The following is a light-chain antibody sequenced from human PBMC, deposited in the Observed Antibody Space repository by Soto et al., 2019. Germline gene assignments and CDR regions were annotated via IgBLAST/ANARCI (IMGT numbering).Light chain of an antibody. CDR3: QQYNNWPPT. CDR2: DVS. Sequence: EVVMTQSPATLSVSPGESATLSCKASQSARSSLGWYQQMPGQPPRLLIHDVSIRATGIPGRFNGSGSGTELTLTISSLQSEDSAVYYCQQYNNWPPTFGQGTRLEI. J-gene: IGKJ5*01. V-gene: IGKV3-15*01. CDR1: QSARSS.